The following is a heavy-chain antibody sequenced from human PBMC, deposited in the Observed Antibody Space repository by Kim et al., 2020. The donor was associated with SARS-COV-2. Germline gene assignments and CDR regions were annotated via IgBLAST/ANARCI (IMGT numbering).Heavy chain of an antibody. Sequence: SETLSLTCAVYGGSFSGYYWSWIRQPPGKGLEWIGEINHSGSTNYNPSLKSRVTISVDTSKNQFSLKLSSVTAADTAVYYCARHKTRGLYFYGMDVWGQGTTVTVSS. CDR3: ARHKTRGLYFYGMDV. D-gene: IGHD3-9*01. V-gene: IGHV4-34*01. CDR2: INHSGST. J-gene: IGHJ6*02. CDR1: GGSFSGYY.